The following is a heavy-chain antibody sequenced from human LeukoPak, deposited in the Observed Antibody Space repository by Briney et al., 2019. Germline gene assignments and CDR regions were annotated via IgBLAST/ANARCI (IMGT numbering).Heavy chain of an antibody. J-gene: IGHJ4*02. CDR2: ISYDGSNK. CDR3: ARDSGWFRFDY. V-gene: IGHV3-30-3*01. CDR1: GFTFSSYA. Sequence: GGSLRLSCAASGFTFSSYAMHWVRQAPGKGLEWVAVISYDGSNKYYADSVKGRFTISRDNAKNSLYLQMNSLRAEDTAMYYCARDSGWFRFDYWGQGTLVTVSS. D-gene: IGHD6-13*01.